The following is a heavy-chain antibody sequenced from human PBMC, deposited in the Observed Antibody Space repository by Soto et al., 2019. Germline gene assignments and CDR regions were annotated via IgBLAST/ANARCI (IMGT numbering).Heavy chain of an antibody. J-gene: IGHJ4*02. Sequence: PGVSLRLSCAASGFTFSAYSMSWVRQAPGKGLEWVSSITSRSDYIYYADSLKGRFTISRDNAKNSLYLQMHSLRAEDTAFYYCARVDGYTYPNDYWGQGTRVTAPQ. CDR1: GFTFSAYS. CDR3: ARVDGYTYPNDY. D-gene: IGHD5-12*01. V-gene: IGHV3-21*01. CDR2: ITSRSDYI.